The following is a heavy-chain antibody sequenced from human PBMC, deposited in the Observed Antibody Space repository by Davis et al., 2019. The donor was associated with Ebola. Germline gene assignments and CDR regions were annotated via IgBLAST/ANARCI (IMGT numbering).Heavy chain of an antibody. V-gene: IGHV3-21*01. Sequence: GGSLRLSCAASGFTLSSYSMNWVRQAPGKGLEWVSSISSSSSYIYYADSVKGRFTISRDNAKNSLYLQMNSLRAEDTAVYYCARVRVEMATTPFDYWGQGTLVTVSS. J-gene: IGHJ4*02. CDR2: ISSSSSYI. D-gene: IGHD5-24*01. CDR1: GFTLSSYS. CDR3: ARVRVEMATTPFDY.